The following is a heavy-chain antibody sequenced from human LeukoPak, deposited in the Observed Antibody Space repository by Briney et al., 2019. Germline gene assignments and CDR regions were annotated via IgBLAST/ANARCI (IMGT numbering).Heavy chain of an antibody. Sequence: GGSLRLSCAASGFTFSSYWMSWVRQAPGKGLEWVANIKQDGSEKYYVDSVKGRFTVSRDNARNSLYLQMNSLRAEDTAVYYCARDGTVATVIGFDIWGQGTMVTVSS. V-gene: IGHV3-7*01. D-gene: IGHD5-12*01. CDR3: ARDGTVATVIGFDI. J-gene: IGHJ3*02. CDR2: IKQDGSEK. CDR1: GFTFSSYW.